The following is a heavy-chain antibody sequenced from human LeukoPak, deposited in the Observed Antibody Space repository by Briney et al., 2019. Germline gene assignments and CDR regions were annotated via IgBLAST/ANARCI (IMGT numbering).Heavy chain of an antibody. J-gene: IGHJ6*02. CDR3: AKDGYSSWYGMDV. Sequence: GGSLRLSCAASGFTFSSYGMLWVRQAPGKGLEWVAVISYDGSNKYYADSVKGRFTISRDNSKNTLYLQMNSLRAEDTAVNYCAKDGYSSWYGMDVWGQGTTVTVSS. CDR1: GFTFSSYG. D-gene: IGHD5-18*01. V-gene: IGHV3-30*18. CDR2: ISYDGSNK.